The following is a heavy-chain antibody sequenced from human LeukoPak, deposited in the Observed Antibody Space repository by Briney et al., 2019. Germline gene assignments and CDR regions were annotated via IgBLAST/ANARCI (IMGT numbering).Heavy chain of an antibody. CDR3: ARAGSQTGYYYYMDV. CDR2: ISSSSSYI. CDR1: GFTFSSYS. J-gene: IGHJ6*03. V-gene: IGHV3-21*01. D-gene: IGHD1-26*01. Sequence: GGSLRLXCAASGFTFSSYSMNWVRQAPGKGLEWVSSISSSSSYIYYADSVKGRFTISRDNAKNSLYLQMNSLRAEDTAVYYCARAGSQTGYYYYMDVWGKGTTVTVSS.